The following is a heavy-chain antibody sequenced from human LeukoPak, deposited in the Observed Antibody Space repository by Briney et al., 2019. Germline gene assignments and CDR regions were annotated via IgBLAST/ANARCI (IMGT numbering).Heavy chain of an antibody. CDR3: ARGGSTGWYSFDY. V-gene: IGHV3-20*04. CDR2: INWNGGST. D-gene: IGHD6-19*01. CDR1: GFTCSSYW. Sequence: GGSLRLSCAASGFTCSSYWMSWVRQAPGKGLEGVSGINWNGGSTGYADSVKGRFTISRDNAKTSLYLRMNSLRAEDTALYYCARGGSTGWYSFDYWGQGTLVTVSS. J-gene: IGHJ4*02.